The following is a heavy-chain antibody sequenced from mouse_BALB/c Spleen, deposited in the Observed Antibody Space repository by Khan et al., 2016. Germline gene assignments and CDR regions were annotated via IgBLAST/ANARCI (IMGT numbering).Heavy chain of an antibody. J-gene: IGHJ1*01. CDR1: GYSITSDYA. D-gene: IGHD1-2*01. Sequence: EVQLQESGPGLVKPSQSLSLTCTVTGYSITSDYAWNWIRQFPGNKLEWMGYIRYSGSTTYNPSLKSRISITRDTSKNQFFLQLYSVTTEDTATYYCTTSPTATRYLDVWGAGTTVTVSS. CDR2: IRYSGST. V-gene: IGHV3-2*02. CDR3: TTSPTATRYLDV.